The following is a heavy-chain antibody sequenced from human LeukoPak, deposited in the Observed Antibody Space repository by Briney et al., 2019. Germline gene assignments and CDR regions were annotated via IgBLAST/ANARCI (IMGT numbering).Heavy chain of an antibody. D-gene: IGHD2-21*02. Sequence: GVSLKISCKGSGYTFTRYWIAWVRQMPGKGLEWIGTIYPSDSETKYSPSFHGQVTISADRSITTAYLQWSSLKASDTAMYYCTRGGGDSYRTQDYWGQGTLVIVSS. J-gene: IGHJ4*02. CDR2: IYPSDSET. CDR1: GYTFTRYW. CDR3: TRGGGDSYRTQDY. V-gene: IGHV5-51*01.